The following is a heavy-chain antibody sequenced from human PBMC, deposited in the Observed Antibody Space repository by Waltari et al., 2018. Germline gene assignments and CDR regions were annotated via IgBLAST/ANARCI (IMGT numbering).Heavy chain of an antibody. D-gene: IGHD5-18*01. CDR1: GGSISSYY. V-gene: IGHV4-59*01. CDR2: IYYSGST. Sequence: QVQLQEPGPGLVKPSETLSLTCTVSGGSISSYYWSWTRQPPGKGLEWIGYIYYSGSTNYNPSLKSRVTISVDTSKNQFSLKLSSVTAADTAVYYCARMPVDTAMAPHDYWGQGTLVTVSS. CDR3: ARMPVDTAMAPHDY. J-gene: IGHJ4*02.